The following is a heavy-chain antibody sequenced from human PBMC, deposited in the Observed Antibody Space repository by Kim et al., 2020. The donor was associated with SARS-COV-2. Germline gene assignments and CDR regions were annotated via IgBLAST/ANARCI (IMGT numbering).Heavy chain of an antibody. CDR2: IDPSDSYT. Sequence: GESLKISCKGSGYSFTSYWISWVRQMPGKGLEWMGRIDPSDSYTNYSPSFQGHVTISADKSISTAYLQWSSLKASDTAMYYCAVRVGIAAAGIDYWGQGTLVTVSS. J-gene: IGHJ4*02. V-gene: IGHV5-10-1*01. CDR3: AVRVGIAAAGIDY. CDR1: GYSFTSYW. D-gene: IGHD6-13*01.